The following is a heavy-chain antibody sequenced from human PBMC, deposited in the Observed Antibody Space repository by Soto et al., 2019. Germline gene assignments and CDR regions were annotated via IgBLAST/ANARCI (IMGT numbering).Heavy chain of an antibody. CDR3: VKGEYYYDSSGYYPFDY. J-gene: IGHJ4*02. CDR2: ISYDGSNK. D-gene: IGHD3-22*01. V-gene: IGHV3-30*14. Sequence: PGGSLRLSCAASGFTFSSYAMHWVRQAPGKGLEWVAVISYDGSNKYYADSVKGRFTISRDNSKNTQYLQMSSLRADDTAVYYCVKGEYYYDSSGYYPFDYWGQGTLVTVSS. CDR1: GFTFSSYA.